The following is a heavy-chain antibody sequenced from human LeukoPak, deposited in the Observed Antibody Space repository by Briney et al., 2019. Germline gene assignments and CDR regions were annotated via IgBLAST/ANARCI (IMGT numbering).Heavy chain of an antibody. D-gene: IGHD3-3*01. CDR1: GGSIISYY. J-gene: IGHJ4*02. CDR2: IYYSGST. CDR3: ARGDVHYDFWSGYLFDY. V-gene: IGHV4-59*01. Sequence: SETLSLTCTVSGGSIISYYWSWIRQPPGKGLEWIGYIYYSGSTNYNPSLKSRVTISVDTSKNQFSLKLSSVTAADTAVYYCARGDVHYDFWSGYLFDYWGQGTLVTVSS.